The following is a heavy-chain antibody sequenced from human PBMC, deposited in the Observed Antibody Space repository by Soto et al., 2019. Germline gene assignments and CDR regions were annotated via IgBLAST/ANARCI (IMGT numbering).Heavy chain of an antibody. J-gene: IGHJ6*02. CDR2: INHSGST. V-gene: IGHV4-34*01. CDR3: ITDEDEAARRYGMDV. D-gene: IGHD6-6*01. Sequence: SETLSLTCAVYGGSFSGYYWSWIRQPPGKGLEWIGEINHSGSTNYNPSLKSRVTISVDTSKNQFSLKLSSVTAADTAVYYCITDEDEAARRYGMDVWGQGTTVTVSS. CDR1: GGSFSGYY.